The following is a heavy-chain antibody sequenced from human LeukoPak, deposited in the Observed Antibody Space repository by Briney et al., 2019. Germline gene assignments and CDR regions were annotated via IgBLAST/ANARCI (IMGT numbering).Heavy chain of an antibody. CDR3: ARLPRRDGYNSVDY. CDR2: ISSSSSYI. Sequence: GGSLRLSWAASGFTFSSYSMNWVRQAPGKGLEWVSSISSSSSYIYYADSVKGRFTISRDNAKNSLYLQMNSLRAEDTAVYYCARLPRRDGYNSVDYWGQGTLVTVSS. V-gene: IGHV3-21*01. CDR1: GFTFSSYS. D-gene: IGHD5-24*01. J-gene: IGHJ4*02.